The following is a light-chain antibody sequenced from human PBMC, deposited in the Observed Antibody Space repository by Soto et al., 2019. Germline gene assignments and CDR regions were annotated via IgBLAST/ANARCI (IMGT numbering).Light chain of an antibody. CDR2: DVN. CDR3: CSYAGSHTFV. J-gene: IGLJ2*01. V-gene: IGLV2-11*01. Sequence: QSVLTQPRSASGSPGQSVTISCTGTSSDVGDYNFVSWYQQHPGKAPKLMIYDVNQRPSGVPDRFSGSKSGNTASLTISGLQAEDEADYYCCSYAGSHTFVFGGGTKLTVL. CDR1: SSDVGDYNF.